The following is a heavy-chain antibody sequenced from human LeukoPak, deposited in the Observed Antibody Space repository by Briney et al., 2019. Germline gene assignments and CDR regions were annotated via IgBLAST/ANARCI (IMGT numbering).Heavy chain of an antibody. Sequence: GGSLRLSCVASGFTFSSYVMSWVRQAPGKGLEWVPAISGSGGSTYYADSVKGRFTTSRDNSNNALYLQMTSLTAEDTAVYYCANLIWVGEFDLWGQGTLVTVSS. CDR2: ISGSGGST. CDR1: GFTFSSYV. D-gene: IGHD3-10*01. CDR3: ANLIWVGEFDL. J-gene: IGHJ5*02. V-gene: IGHV3-23*01.